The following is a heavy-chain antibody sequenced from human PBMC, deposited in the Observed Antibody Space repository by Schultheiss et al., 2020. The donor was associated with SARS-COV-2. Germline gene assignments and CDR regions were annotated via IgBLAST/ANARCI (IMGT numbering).Heavy chain of an antibody. CDR2: INHSGST. Sequence: SETLSLTCAVYGGSFRGYYWSWIRQPPGKGLEWIGEINHSGSTNYNPSLKSRVTMSIDTSKNQFSLKLRSVTAADTAVYYCARDNLNVPAVQNWFDPWGQGTLVTVSS. J-gene: IGHJ5*02. D-gene: IGHD2-2*01. CDR1: GGSFRGYY. CDR3: ARDNLNVPAVQNWFDP. V-gene: IGHV4-34*01.